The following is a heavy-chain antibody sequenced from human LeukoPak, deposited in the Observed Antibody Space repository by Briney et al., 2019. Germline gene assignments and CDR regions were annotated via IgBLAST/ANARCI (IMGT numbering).Heavy chain of an antibody. CDR2: ISYDGSGK. V-gene: IGHV3-30*03. CDR3: ARDRSNSWTFDY. D-gene: IGHD6-13*01. CDR1: GFTLSSYG. J-gene: IGHJ4*02. Sequence: GGSLRLSCAASGFTLSSYGMHWVRQAPGKGLEWVALISYDGSGKYYADFVKGRVTISRDSSKNMLYLHMNSLSPEDTAVYYCARDRSNSWTFDYWGQGTLVTVSS.